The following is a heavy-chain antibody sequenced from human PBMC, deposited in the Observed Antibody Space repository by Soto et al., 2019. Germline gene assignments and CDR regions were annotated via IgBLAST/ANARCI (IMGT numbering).Heavy chain of an antibody. D-gene: IGHD1-1*01. CDR3: VREGGSRAFDS. CDR2: ISYTSTTI. J-gene: IGHJ4*02. V-gene: IGHV3-48*03. Sequence: EVQLEASGGGLVPPGGSLRLSCAVSGLTFSTDEMNWVRQAPGKGLEWLAYISYTSTTIKYADSVKGRFAVSRDNAKKSLSLQMNNLRVEDTAVYYCVREGGSRAFDSWGQGTLVTVAS. CDR1: GLTFSTDE.